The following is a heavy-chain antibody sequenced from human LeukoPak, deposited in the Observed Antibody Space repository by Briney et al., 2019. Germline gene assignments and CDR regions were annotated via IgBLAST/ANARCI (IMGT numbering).Heavy chain of an antibody. J-gene: IGHJ5*02. CDR1: GYTLTELS. CDR2: FDPEDGET. D-gene: IGHD2-2*01. CDR3: ARSVIVVVPAGPYQGWFDP. V-gene: IGHV1-24*01. Sequence: GASVKVSCKVSGYTLTELSMHWVRQAPGKGLEWMGGFDPEDGETIYAQKFQGRVTITADESTSTAYMELSSLRSEDTAVYYCARSVIVVVPAGPYQGWFDPWGQGTLVTVSS.